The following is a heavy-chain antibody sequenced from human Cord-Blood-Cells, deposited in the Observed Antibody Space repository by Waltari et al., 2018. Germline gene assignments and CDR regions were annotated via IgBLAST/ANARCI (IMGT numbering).Heavy chain of an antibody. J-gene: IGHJ3*02. CDR3: TTRSSSSWYAFDI. CDR2: IKSKADGGTT. D-gene: IGHD6-13*01. Sequence: EVQLVESGGGLVKPGGSLRLSCAASGFTFSIAWMSWVRQAPGKGLEGVGRIKSKADGGTTDYAAPVKGRFTISRDDSKNTLYLQMNSLKTEDTAVYYCTTRSSSSWYAFDIWGQGTMVTVSS. CDR1: GFTFSIAW. V-gene: IGHV3-15*01.